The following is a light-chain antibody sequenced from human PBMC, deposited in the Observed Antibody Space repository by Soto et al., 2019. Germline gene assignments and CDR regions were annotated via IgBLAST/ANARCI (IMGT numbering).Light chain of an antibody. CDR2: TVS. J-gene: IGKJ4*01. V-gene: IGKV1-9*01. Sequence: DIQLTQSPSFLSASVGDRLTITSRASQDILSSLAWYQQKPGKAPNLLIYTVSTLQSGVPSRFSGSRSGTEFTLTITSLQPVATYYCQQFNSSPFTFGGGTKVEI. CDR3: QQFNSSPFT. CDR1: QDILSS.